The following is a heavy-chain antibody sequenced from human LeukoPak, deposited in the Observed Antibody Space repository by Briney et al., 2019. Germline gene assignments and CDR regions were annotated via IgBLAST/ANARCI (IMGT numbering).Heavy chain of an antibody. Sequence: GESLKISCKGSGYSFTSYWIGWVRQMPGKGLEWMGIIYPGDSDTRYSPSFQGQVTISADKSINTAYLQWRSLKASDTAMYYCVRSLYSNSWIDYWGQGTLVTVSS. CDR1: GYSFTSYW. V-gene: IGHV5-51*01. CDR3: VRSLYSNSWIDY. D-gene: IGHD4-11*01. CDR2: IYPGDSDT. J-gene: IGHJ4*02.